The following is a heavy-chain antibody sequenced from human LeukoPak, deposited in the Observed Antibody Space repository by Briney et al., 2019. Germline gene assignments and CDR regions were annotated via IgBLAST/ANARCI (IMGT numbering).Heavy chain of an antibody. J-gene: IGHJ5*02. Sequence: GSLRLSCAASGFTFSSYSMNWVRQAPGKGLEWIGEIYHSGSTNYNPSLKSRVTISVDKSKNQFSLKLGSVTAADTAVYYCAGVTLIIVVAWFDPWGQGTLVTVSS. CDR2: IYHSGST. D-gene: IGHD2-2*01. CDR3: AGVTLIIVVAWFDP. V-gene: IGHV4-4*02. CDR1: GFTFSSYSM.